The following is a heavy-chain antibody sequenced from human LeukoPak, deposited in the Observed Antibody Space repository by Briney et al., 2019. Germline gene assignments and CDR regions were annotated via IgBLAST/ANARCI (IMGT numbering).Heavy chain of an antibody. CDR1: SGSISNYY. D-gene: IGHD2-15*01. CDR3: ARGFCSGGHCYRTFFDY. Sequence: SETLSLTCTVSSGSISNYYWSRIRQSPGKGLEWIGYIYYTGSTNYNPSLKNRVTILVDTSNNQFSLKLSSVTAADTAVYYCARGFCSGGHCYRTFFDYWGQGTLVTVSS. CDR2: IYYTGST. V-gene: IGHV4-59*01. J-gene: IGHJ4*02.